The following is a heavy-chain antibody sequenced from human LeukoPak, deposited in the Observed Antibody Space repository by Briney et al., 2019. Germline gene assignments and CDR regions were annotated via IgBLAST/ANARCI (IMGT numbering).Heavy chain of an antibody. CDR3: ARRRDGPGYYFDY. CDR2: IYYSGST. J-gene: IGHJ4*02. CDR1: GGSISSYY. Sequence: SETLSLTCTVSGGSISSYYWSWIRQPPGKGLEWIGYIYYSGSTNYNPSLKSRVTISVDTSKNQFSLKLSSVTAADTAVYYCARRRDGPGYYFDYWGQGTLVTVSS. V-gene: IGHV4-59*08. D-gene: IGHD5-24*01.